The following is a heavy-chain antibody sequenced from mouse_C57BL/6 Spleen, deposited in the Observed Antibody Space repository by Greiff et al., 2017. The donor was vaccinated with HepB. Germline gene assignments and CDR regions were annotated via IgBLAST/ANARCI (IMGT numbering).Heavy chain of an antibody. CDR3: ARSGHDDDGVYAMDY. CDR1: GYTFTSYW. CDR2: INPSSGYT. V-gene: IGHV1-7*01. Sequence: QVQLQQSGAELAKPGASVKLSCKASGYTFTSYWMHWVKQRPGQGLEWIGYINPSSGYTKYNQKFKDKATLTADKSYSTAYMQLSSLTYEESAVDYCARSGHDDDGVYAMDYWGQGTSVTVSS. D-gene: IGHD2-4*01. J-gene: IGHJ4*01.